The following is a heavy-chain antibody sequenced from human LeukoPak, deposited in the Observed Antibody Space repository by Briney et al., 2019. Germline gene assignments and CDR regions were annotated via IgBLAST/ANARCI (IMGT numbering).Heavy chain of an antibody. V-gene: IGHV3-7*01. J-gene: IGHJ6*02. Sequence: GGSLRLSCAASGFAFSSYWMSWVRQAPGKGLEWVANIKQDGSEKYYVDSVKGRFTISRDNAKNSLYLQMNSLRAEDTAVYYCARDLCSSISCPPPYYYYGMDVWGQGTTVTVSS. CDR2: IKQDGSEK. D-gene: IGHD2-2*01. CDR3: ARDLCSSISCPPPYYYYGMDV. CDR1: GFAFSSYW.